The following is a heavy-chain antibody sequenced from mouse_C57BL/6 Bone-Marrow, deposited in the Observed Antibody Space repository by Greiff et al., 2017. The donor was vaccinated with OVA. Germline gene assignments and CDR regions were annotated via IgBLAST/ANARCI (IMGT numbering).Heavy chain of an antibody. D-gene: IGHD1-1*01. V-gene: IGHV1-55*01. CDR3: ARYGNRSLDY. CDR1: GYTFTSYW. Sequence: QVHVKQPGAELVKPGASVKMSCKASGYTFTSYWITWVKQRPGQGLEWIGDIYPGSGSTNYNEKFKSKATLTVDTSSSTAYMQLSSLTSEDSAVYYCARYGNRSLDYWGQGTTLTVSS. J-gene: IGHJ2*01. CDR2: IYPGSGST.